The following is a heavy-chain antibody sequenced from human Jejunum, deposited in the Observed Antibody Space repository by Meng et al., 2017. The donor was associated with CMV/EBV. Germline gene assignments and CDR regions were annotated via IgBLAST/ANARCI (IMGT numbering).Heavy chain of an antibody. D-gene: IGHD1-26*01. CDR2: IYRGDDK. Sequence: ISLKESGPTLVTPTQTLTLTCSFSGFSPSTSGEGVGWIRQPPGKALEWLALIYRGDDKRYSPSLNSRLTIAKDTSKNEVVLTLSNMGPADTGTYYCAHFVGGYYPSRPDYWGQGTLVTVSS. CDR3: AHFVGGYYPSRPDY. J-gene: IGHJ4*02. V-gene: IGHV2-5*02. CDR1: GFSPSTSGEG.